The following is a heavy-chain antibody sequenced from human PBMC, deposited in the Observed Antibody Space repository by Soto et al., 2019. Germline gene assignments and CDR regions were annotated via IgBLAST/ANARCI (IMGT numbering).Heavy chain of an antibody. D-gene: IGHD3-10*01. CDR3: AGSETRLLGFGELLVWFDP. CDR1: GGSISSYY. Sequence: QVQLQESGPGLVKPSETLSLTCTVSGGSISSYYWSWIRQPPGKGLEWIGYIYYSGSTNYNPSLKRRVTLPVATSKTQCSLKLSSVTAADTAVYYCAGSETRLLGFGELLVWFDPWGQGTLVTVSS. J-gene: IGHJ5*02. V-gene: IGHV4-59*08. CDR2: IYYSGST.